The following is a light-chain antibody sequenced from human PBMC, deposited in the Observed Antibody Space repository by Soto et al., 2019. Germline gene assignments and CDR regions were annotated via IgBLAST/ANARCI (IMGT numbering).Light chain of an antibody. CDR2: GNS. Sequence: QSVLTQPPSVSGAPGQRVTISCTGSSSNIGAGYDVHWYQQLPGTAPKHLIYGNSNRPSGVPDRFSGSKSGTSASLAITGLQAEDEADYYCQSYDSSLSVVVFGGGTQPTVL. J-gene: IGLJ2*01. V-gene: IGLV1-40*01. CDR1: SSNIGAGYD. CDR3: QSYDSSLSVVV.